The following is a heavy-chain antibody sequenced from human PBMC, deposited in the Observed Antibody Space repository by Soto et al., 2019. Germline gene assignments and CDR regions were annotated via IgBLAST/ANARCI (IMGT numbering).Heavy chain of an antibody. CDR2: INHSGST. Sequence: SETLSLTCAVYGGSFSGYYWSWIRQPPGKGLEWIGEINHSGSTNYNPSLKSRVTISVDTSKNQFSLKLSSVTAADTAVYYCARVTPYCYGSGSYGYWGQGTLVTVSS. CDR1: GGSFSGYY. CDR3: ARVTPYCYGSGSYGY. V-gene: IGHV4-34*01. D-gene: IGHD3-10*01. J-gene: IGHJ4*02.